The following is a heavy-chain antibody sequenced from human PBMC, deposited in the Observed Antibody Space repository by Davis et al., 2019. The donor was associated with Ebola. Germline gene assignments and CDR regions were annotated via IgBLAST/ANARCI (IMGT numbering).Heavy chain of an antibody. J-gene: IGHJ4*02. D-gene: IGHD6-6*01. CDR1: GGSISSYY. Sequence: PSETLSLTCTVSGGSISSYYWSWIRQPPGKGLEWIGYIYYSGSTYYNPSLKSRVTISVDTSKNQFSLKLSSVTAADTAVYYCARGEYSSSSIDYWGQGTLVTVSS. CDR2: IYYSGST. CDR3: ARGEYSSSSIDY. V-gene: IGHV4-59*12.